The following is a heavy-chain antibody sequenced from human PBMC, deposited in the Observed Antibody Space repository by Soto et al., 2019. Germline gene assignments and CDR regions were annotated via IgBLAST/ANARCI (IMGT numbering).Heavy chain of an antibody. Sequence: EVQLLESGGGLVQPGGSLRLSCAASGFTFSNYAMTWVRQAPGKGLEWVSIISGTEGSTYYADSVKGRFTISRDNSKSTLYLQMNSLRAEDTAVYYCAKYLAPSPSTGRWFELWGQGTLVTVSS. CDR3: AKYLAPSPSTGRWFEL. D-gene: IGHD2-2*01. V-gene: IGHV3-23*01. J-gene: IGHJ5*02. CDR2: ISGTEGST. CDR1: GFTFSNYA.